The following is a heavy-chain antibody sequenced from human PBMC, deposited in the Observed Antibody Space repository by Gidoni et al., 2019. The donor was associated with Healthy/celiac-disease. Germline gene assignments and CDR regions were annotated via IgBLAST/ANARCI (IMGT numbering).Heavy chain of an antibody. J-gene: IGHJ4*02. D-gene: IGHD6-6*01. Sequence: QVQLVESGGGAVQPGRSLRLSCAASGFTFSSYGMHWVRQAPGKGLEWVAVISYDGSNKYYADSVKGRFTISRDNSKNTLYLQMNSLRAEDTAVYYCAIPFSSSSEVDYWGQGTLVTVSS. CDR3: AIPFSSSSEVDY. V-gene: IGHV3-30*03. CDR1: GFTFSSYG. CDR2: ISYDGSNK.